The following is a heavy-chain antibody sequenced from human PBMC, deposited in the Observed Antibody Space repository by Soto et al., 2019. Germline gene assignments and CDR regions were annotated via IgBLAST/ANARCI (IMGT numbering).Heavy chain of an antibody. Sequence: SETLSLTCTVSGGSVSSGSYYWSWIRQPPGKGLEWIGYIYYSGNTNYNPSLKSRVTISVDTSKNQFSLKLSSVTAADTAVYYCARVRSILYSYGPRYNWFDPWGQGTMVTVSS. CDR1: GGSVSSGSYY. D-gene: IGHD5-18*01. CDR2: IYYSGNT. CDR3: ARVRSILYSYGPRYNWFDP. J-gene: IGHJ5*01. V-gene: IGHV4-61*01.